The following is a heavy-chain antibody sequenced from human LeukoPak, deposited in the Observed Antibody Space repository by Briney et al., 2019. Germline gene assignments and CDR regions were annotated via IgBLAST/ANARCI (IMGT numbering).Heavy chain of an antibody. V-gene: IGHV3-9*01. Sequence: GGSLRLSCEASGFTFDDYAMHWVRQAPGKGLEWVSGISWNGGSIGYADSVKGRFTISRDNAKNSLYLQMDSLRAEDTAVYYCARDDPTLFWSGSPYYWGQGTLVTVSS. D-gene: IGHD3-3*01. CDR3: ARDDPTLFWSGSPYY. CDR2: ISWNGGSI. CDR1: GFTFDDYA. J-gene: IGHJ4*02.